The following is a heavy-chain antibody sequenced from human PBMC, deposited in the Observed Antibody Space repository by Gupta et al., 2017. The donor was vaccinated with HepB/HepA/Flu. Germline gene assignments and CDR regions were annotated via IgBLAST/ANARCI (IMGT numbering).Heavy chain of an antibody. V-gene: IGHV3-33*01. CDR1: GFTFSSYG. CDR2: IWYDGSNK. CDR3: ARQIAVAGIGDWFDP. J-gene: IGHJ5*02. D-gene: IGHD6-19*01. Sequence: QVQLVESGGGVVQPGRSLRLSSAASGFTFSSYGLHWVRQAPGKGLEWVAVIWYDGSNKYYADSVKGRFTISRDNSKNTLYLQMNSLRAEDTAVYYCARQIAVAGIGDWFDPWGQGTLVTVSS.